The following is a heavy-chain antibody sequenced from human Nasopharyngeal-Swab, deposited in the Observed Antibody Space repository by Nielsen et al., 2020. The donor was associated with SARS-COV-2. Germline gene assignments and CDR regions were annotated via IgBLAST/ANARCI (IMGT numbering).Heavy chain of an antibody. CDR1: GGSISSGGYY. D-gene: IGHD4-23*01. V-gene: IGHV4-31*03. CDR3: AVDYGGNFGGYSS. Sequence: SETLSLTCTVSGGSISSGGYYWSWIRQHPGKGLEWIGYIYYSGSTYYNPSLKSRVTISVDTSKNQFSLKLSSVTAADTAVYYCAVDYGGNFGGYSSWGQGTLVTVSS. J-gene: IGHJ5*02. CDR2: IYYSGST.